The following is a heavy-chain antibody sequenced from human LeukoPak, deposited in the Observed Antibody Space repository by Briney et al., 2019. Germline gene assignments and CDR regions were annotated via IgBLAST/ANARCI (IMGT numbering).Heavy chain of an antibody. V-gene: IGHV3-74*01. J-gene: IGHJ4*02. CDR3: ARVVGYSSSWYSGFDC. D-gene: IGHD6-13*01. CDR1: GFTFSTYW. CDR2: ISSDGSSI. Sequence: GGSLRLFCAASGFTFSTYWMHWVRQAPGKGLVWVSRISSDGSSISYADSVKGRFTISRDNAKNTLYLQMNSLRVEDAAVYYCARVVGYSSSWYSGFDCWGQGTLVTVS.